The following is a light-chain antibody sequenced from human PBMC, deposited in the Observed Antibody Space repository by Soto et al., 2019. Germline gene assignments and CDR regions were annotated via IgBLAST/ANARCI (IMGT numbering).Light chain of an antibody. Sequence: QSVLTQPASVSGSPRQSITISCIGTSSDVGAFNYVSWHQHHPGKVPKLIIYEVSSRPSGVSHRFSGSKSGNTASLTISGLQAEDEAHYYCSSYTTSSTLIFGGGTKVTVL. J-gene: IGLJ2*01. CDR2: EVS. CDR1: SSDVGAFNY. V-gene: IGLV2-14*01. CDR3: SSYTTSSTLI.